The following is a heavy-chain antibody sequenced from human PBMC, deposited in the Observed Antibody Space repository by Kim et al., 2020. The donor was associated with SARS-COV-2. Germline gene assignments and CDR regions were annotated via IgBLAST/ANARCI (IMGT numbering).Heavy chain of an antibody. CDR1: GFTFSSHA. J-gene: IGHJ4*01. CDR2: VSYDGSNK. CDR3: SRDTRYMTSSHAGPDY. D-gene: IGHD6-6*01. Sequence: GGSLRLSCAPSGFTFSSHAMHWVRQAPGKGLEWLAVVSYDGSNKYYADSVKGRFTISRDNSKNTLFLQMNSLRPDDTAVYYCSRDTRYMTSSHAGPDYWG. V-gene: IGHV3-30*04.